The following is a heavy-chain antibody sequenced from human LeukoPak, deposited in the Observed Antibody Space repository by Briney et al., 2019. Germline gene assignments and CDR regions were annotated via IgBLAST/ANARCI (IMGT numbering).Heavy chain of an antibody. CDR2: IYHSGST. CDR1: GYSVSSGFY. J-gene: IGHJ3*02. Sequence: MSSETLSLTCSVCGYSVSSGFYWGWIRQPPGKGLAWIGTIYHSGSTYYNPSLKSRVTISLSTSKNQFSLRLSSVTAADTAVFYCARANYYDTSGYSRGAFDIWGQGTMVTVSS. V-gene: IGHV4-38-2*02. CDR3: ARANYYDTSGYSRGAFDI. D-gene: IGHD3-22*01.